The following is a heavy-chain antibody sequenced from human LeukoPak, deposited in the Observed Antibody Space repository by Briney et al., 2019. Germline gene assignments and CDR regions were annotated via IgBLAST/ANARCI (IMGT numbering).Heavy chain of an antibody. V-gene: IGHV3-48*03. J-gene: IGHJ4*02. CDR1: GFTFSSYE. CDR3: ARGRTYWEVPFFDY. CDR2: ISSSGSTI. Sequence: GGSLRLSCAASGFTFSSYEMNWVRQAPGKGLEWVPYISSSGSTIYYADSVKGRFTISRDNAKNSLYLQMNSLRAEDTAVYYCARGRTYWEVPFFDYWGQGTLVTVSS. D-gene: IGHD1-26*01.